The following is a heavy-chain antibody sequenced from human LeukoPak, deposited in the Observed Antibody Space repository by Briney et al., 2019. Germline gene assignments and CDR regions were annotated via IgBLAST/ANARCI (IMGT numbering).Heavy chain of an antibody. CDR1: GFTFSDYG. Sequence: GGSLRLSCAASGFTFSDYGMHWVRQAPDKGLEWVAFISYHTINKYYADSVKGRFTLSRDNSKNTLSLQMNSLRAEDTAVYYCAKDWAYSGPPYYFDYWGQGTLVTASS. V-gene: IGHV3-30*18. CDR3: AKDWAYSGPPYYFDY. CDR2: ISYHTINK. D-gene: IGHD1-26*01. J-gene: IGHJ4*02.